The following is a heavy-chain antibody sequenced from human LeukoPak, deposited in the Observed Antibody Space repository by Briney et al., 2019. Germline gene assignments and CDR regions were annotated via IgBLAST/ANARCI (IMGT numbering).Heavy chain of an antibody. CDR3: AKGGDIVATIFDY. CDR2: ISYDGSNK. CDR1: GFTFSSYG. Sequence: PGGSLRLPCAASGFTFSSYGMHWVRQAPGKGLEWVAVISYDGSNKYYADSVKGRFTISRDNSKNTLYLQMNSLRAEDTAVYYCAKGGDIVATIFDYWGQGTLVTVSS. V-gene: IGHV3-30*18. J-gene: IGHJ4*02. D-gene: IGHD5-12*01.